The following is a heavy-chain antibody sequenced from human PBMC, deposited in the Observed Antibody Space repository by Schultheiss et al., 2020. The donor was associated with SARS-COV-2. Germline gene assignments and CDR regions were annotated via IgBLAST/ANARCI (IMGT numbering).Heavy chain of an antibody. CDR2: ISYDGSNK. Sequence: GGSLRLSCAASGFTFSSYGMHWVRQAPGKGLEWVAVISYDGSNKYYADSVKGRFTISRDNSKNTLYLQMNSLRAEDTAVYYCARDGTGGMDGMDIWGQGTTVTVSS. CDR1: GFTFSSYG. CDR3: ARDGTGGMDGMDI. D-gene: IGHD3-16*01. V-gene: IGHV3-30*03. J-gene: IGHJ6*02.